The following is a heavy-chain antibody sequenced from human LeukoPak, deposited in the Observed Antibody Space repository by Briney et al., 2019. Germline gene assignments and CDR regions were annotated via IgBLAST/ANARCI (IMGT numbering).Heavy chain of an antibody. Sequence: SVKVSCKASGGTFSSYAISWVRQAPGQGLEWMGRIIPIFGTANYAQKFQGRVTITTDESTGTAYMELSSLRSEDTAVYYCARVGVGATSPFGYWGQGTLVTVSS. D-gene: IGHD1-26*01. CDR2: IIPIFGTA. CDR1: GGTFSSYA. J-gene: IGHJ4*02. CDR3: ARVGVGATSPFGY. V-gene: IGHV1-69*05.